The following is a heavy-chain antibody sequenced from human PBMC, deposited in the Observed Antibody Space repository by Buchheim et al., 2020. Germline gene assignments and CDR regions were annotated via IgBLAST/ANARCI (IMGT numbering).Heavy chain of an antibody. CDR3: ARELSSAHPYYYYYGMDV. Sequence: QVQLVQSGAEVKKPGASVKVSCKASGYTFTSYYMHWVRQAPGQGLEWMGIINPSGGSTSYAQKFQGRVTMTRDTSTRPGYMELSSLRSEDTAVYYCARELSSAHPYYYYYGMDVWGQGTT. D-gene: IGHD3-16*02. CDR1: GYTFTSYY. CDR2: INPSGGST. V-gene: IGHV1-46*01. J-gene: IGHJ6*02.